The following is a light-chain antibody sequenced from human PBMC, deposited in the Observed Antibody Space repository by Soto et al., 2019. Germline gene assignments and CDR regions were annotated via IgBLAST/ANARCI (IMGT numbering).Light chain of an antibody. V-gene: IGKV1-39*01. CDR1: QDITMY. J-gene: IGKJ5*01. CDR3: QQSYSTPIT. Sequence: DIQMTQSPSSLYASVVDRFTITCQASQDITMYLNWYQQKPGKAPKLLIYAASSLQSGVPSRFSGSGSGTDFTLTISSLQPEDFATYYCQQSYSTPITFGQGTRLEIK. CDR2: AAS.